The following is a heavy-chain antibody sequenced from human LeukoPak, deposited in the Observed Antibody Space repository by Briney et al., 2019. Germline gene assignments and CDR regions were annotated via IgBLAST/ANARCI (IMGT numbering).Heavy chain of an antibody. V-gene: IGHV3-30*02. Sequence: GGSLRLSCAASGFTFSNYGMHWVRQAPGKGLEWVAFIRYDGRNKYYADSVKGRFTISRDNSKNTLYLQMNSLRAEDTAVYYCAKRSAESSGYFDYWGQGTLVTVSS. D-gene: IGHD6-19*01. CDR3: AKRSAESSGYFDY. CDR2: IRYDGRNK. CDR1: GFTFSNYG. J-gene: IGHJ4*02.